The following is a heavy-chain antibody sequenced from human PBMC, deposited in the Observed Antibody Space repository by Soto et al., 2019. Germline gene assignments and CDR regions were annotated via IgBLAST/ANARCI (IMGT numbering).Heavy chain of an antibody. CDR3: AKGVPHSTSTFRTGWFDP. CDR1: GFTFNNYA. CDR2: ISYDGNNK. D-gene: IGHD2-2*01. V-gene: IGHV3-30*18. Sequence: QVQLVESGGGVVQPGRSLRLSCAASGFTFNNYAIHWVRRAPGKGLEWVAVISYDGNNKYYADFLKGRFTISRDNAKNTVFLQMNSLRPEDTAVYYCAKGVPHSTSTFRTGWFDPWGQGTLVTVSS. J-gene: IGHJ5*02.